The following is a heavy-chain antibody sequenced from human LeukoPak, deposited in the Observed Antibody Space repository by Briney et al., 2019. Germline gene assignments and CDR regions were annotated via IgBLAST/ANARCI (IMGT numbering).Heavy chain of an antibody. V-gene: IGHV3-48*02. CDR3: ARDWGSLYYLDY. CDR2: ISSGSSTI. D-gene: IGHD3-10*01. J-gene: IGHJ4*02. Sequence: GGSLRLSCAASGFRFSEYSMNWVRQAPGKGLEWISYISSGSSTIFYADSVRGRFTISRDNAKDSLYLQMNSLRDDDTAVYYCARDWGSLYYLDYWGQGTLVTVSS. CDR1: GFRFSEYS.